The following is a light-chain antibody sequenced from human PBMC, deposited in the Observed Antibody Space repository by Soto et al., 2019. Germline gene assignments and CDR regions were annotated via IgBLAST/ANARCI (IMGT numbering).Light chain of an antibody. V-gene: IGKV3-11*01. CDR2: DAS. CDR3: QQRANWPLT. Sequence: EIVLTQSPATLSLSPGEGATLSCRASQSISSFLAWYQQKPGQAPRLLLYDASNRATGIPARFSGSGSGTDFTLTISSLEPEDFAVYYCQQRANWPLTFGQGTKVEIK. CDR1: QSISSF. J-gene: IGKJ1*01.